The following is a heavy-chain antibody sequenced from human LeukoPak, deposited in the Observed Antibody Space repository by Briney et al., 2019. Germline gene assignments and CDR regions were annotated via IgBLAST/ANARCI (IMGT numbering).Heavy chain of an antibody. Sequence: GGSLRLSCVGSGFTFRSHAVSWVRQAPEKGLEFVSGIYENGGTTYYADSVKGRFSISRDNSKNTLYLQMDSLRGEDTAVYYCAKGRYESSGFIWAAWGQGTLVTVSS. V-gene: IGHV3-23*01. CDR3: AKGRYESSGFIWAA. CDR2: IYENGGTT. J-gene: IGHJ4*02. CDR1: GFTFRSHA. D-gene: IGHD3-22*01.